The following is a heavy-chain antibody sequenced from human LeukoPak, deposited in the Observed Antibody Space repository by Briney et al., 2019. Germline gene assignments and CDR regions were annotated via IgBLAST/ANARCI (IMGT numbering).Heavy chain of an antibody. D-gene: IGHD1-26*01. V-gene: IGHV3-23*01. CDR3: ARDHEGPTLLDY. CDR2: VSGGGEST. J-gene: IGHJ4*02. Sequence: GGSLRLSCAASGFTFSSYAMAWVRQAPGKGLEWVSVVSGGGESTYYADSVEGRFTISRDNSKNTLYLQMNSLRAEDTAVYYCARDHEGPTLLDYWGQGTLVTVSS. CDR1: GFTFSSYA.